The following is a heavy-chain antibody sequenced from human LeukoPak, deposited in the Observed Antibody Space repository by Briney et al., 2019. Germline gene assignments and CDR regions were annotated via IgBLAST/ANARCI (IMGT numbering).Heavy chain of an antibody. J-gene: IGHJ4*02. CDR1: GDSVSSNNAA. D-gene: IGHD1-26*01. Sequence: SQTLSLTCAISGDSVSSNNAAWNWIRQSPSRGLEWLGRAYYRSKWFNDYAVSVKSRITITSDTSKNQFSLQLNSVTPEDTAVCYCARSGSYYPTPFDYWGQGTLVTVSS. CDR3: ARSGSYYPTPFDY. V-gene: IGHV6-1*01. CDR2: AYYRSKWFN.